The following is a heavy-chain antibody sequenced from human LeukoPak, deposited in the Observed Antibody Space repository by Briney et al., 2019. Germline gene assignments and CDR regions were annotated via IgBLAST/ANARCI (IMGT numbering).Heavy chain of an antibody. J-gene: IGHJ4*02. CDR1: GGSISSSSYY. D-gene: IGHD3-10*01. Sequence: SETLSLTCTVSGGSISSSSYYWGWIRQPPGKGLEWIGSIYYSGSTYYNPSLKSRVTISVDTSKNQFSLKLSSVTAADTAVYYCARVTYYYGSGSYSEAPFDYWGQGTLVTVSS. V-gene: IGHV4-39*01. CDR2: IYYSGST. CDR3: ARVTYYYGSGSYSEAPFDY.